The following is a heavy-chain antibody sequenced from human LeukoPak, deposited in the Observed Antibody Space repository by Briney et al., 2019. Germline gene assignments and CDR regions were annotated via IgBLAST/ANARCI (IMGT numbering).Heavy chain of an antibody. CDR3: ARGGVSQPAGFDF. Sequence: ASVKVSCKTSGYTFTGYYMHWVRQAPGQGLERMGWINTNSGGTNYEKKFQGRVTMTRDTSISTAYMEMSSLRSDDTAMYYCARGGVSQPAGFDFWGQGTLVTVSS. CDR1: GYTFTGYY. J-gene: IGHJ4*02. V-gene: IGHV1-2*02. CDR2: INTNSGGT. D-gene: IGHD3-10*01.